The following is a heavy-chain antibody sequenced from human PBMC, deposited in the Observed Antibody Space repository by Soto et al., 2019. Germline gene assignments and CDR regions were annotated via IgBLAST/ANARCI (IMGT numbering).Heavy chain of an antibody. V-gene: IGHV3-30-3*01. D-gene: IGHD1-20*01. CDR3: ASSLSGTLLDAFDI. Sequence: QVQLVESGGSVVQPGRSLRLSCAASGFISSSYAMHWVRQAPGKGLEWVAVISYDGSIKYYADSVKGRFTISRDNSKNTLFLQVNSLRAEDTAMYYCASSLSGTLLDAFDIWGQGTMVTVSS. CDR2: ISYDGSIK. CDR1: GFISSSYA. J-gene: IGHJ3*02.